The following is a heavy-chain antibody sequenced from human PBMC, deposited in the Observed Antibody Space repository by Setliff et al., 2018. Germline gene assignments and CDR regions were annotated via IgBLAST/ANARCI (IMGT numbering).Heavy chain of an antibody. J-gene: IGHJ5*02. CDR2: LIPFFGTT. D-gene: IGHD3-3*01. V-gene: IGHV1-69*13. CDR3: ARDVFDFRTGQGGP. Sequence: GASVKVSCKTSGGTFSSFAVSWVRQAPGQRPEWMGRLIPFFGTTIYAQKFQGRVTITADQSTSTVFMELNSLRSEDTAFYYRARDVFDFRTGQGGPWGQGTRVTVSS. CDR1: GGTFSSFA.